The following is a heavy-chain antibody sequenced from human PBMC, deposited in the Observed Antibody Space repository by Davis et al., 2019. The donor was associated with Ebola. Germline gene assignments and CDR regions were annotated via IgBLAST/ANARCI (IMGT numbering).Heavy chain of an antibody. CDR3: ARAPNYDVLTGTSSYYFDY. V-gene: IGHV1-18*04. CDR2: ISGFNTNT. J-gene: IGHJ4*02. CDR1: GHTFTSYG. Sequence: ASVKVSCKSSGHTFTSYGLVWVRQAPGLGLEWMGWISGFNTNTNLAQKFQDRVTVSKDTPTNTAYMDLRSLTSDDTAIYYCARAPNYDVLTGTSSYYFDYWGQGTLVTVSS. D-gene: IGHD3-9*01.